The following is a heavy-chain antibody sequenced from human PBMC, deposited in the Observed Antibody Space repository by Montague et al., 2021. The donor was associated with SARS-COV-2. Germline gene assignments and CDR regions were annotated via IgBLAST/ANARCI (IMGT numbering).Heavy chain of an antibody. J-gene: IGHJ4*02. CDR2: VSGGGDMT. D-gene: IGHD6-19*01. Sequence: SLRLSCAASGFTFSSYGMFWVRQTPGKGLEWVSAVSGGGDMTYYADSVKGRFTISRDNSKNTLYLQMNTLRAEDTAVYFCAKKTIAVPGSPHFDSWDQGTLVTVSS. CDR1: GFTFSSYG. V-gene: IGHV3-23*01. CDR3: AKKTIAVPGSPHFDS.